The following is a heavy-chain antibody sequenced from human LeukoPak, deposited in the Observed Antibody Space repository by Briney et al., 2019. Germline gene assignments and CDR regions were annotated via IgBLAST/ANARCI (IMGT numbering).Heavy chain of an antibody. D-gene: IGHD3-16*01. CDR3: ARGGGSSAFDI. V-gene: IGHV3-20*01. Sequence: AGGSLRFSCAASGFTFDDYGMSWVRQAPGKGLEWVSGINWNGGSTGYADSVKGRFTISRDNAKNSLYLQMNSLRAEDTALYHCARGGGSSAFDIWGQGTMVTVSS. J-gene: IGHJ3*02. CDR1: GFTFDDYG. CDR2: INWNGGST.